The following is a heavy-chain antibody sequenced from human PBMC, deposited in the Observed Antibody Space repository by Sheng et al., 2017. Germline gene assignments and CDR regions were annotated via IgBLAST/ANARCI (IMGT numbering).Heavy chain of an antibody. CDR1: GFTFSSYS. D-gene: IGHD4-17*01. J-gene: IGHJ6*03. CDR3: ARARTVTPFFYYYYYMDV. Sequence: EVQLVESGGGLVKPGGSLRLSCAASGFTFSSYSMNWVRQAPGKGLEWVSSISSSSSYIYYADSVKGRFTISRDNAKNSLYLQMNSLRAEDTAVYYCARARTVTPFFYYYYYMDVWGQGTTGHRLL. CDR2: ISSSSSYI. V-gene: IGHV3-21*01.